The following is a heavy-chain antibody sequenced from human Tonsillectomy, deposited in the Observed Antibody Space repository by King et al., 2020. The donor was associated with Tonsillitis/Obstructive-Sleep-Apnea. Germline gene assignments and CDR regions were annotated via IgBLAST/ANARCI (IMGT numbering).Heavy chain of an antibody. J-gene: IGHJ4*02. CDR2: IYSTANHV. V-gene: IGHV3-21*01. CDR1: AFPFGYFT. CDR3: ARDLSIAYFDY. Sequence: VQLVESGGGLGKPGGSPNLSCEGPAFPFGYFTFGRGRPAPGEGLGGVSSIYSTANHVYYADSVKGRFTNSRDNAKKSLYLEMTSLRADDTAIYYCARDLSIAYFDYWGQGTLVTVSS.